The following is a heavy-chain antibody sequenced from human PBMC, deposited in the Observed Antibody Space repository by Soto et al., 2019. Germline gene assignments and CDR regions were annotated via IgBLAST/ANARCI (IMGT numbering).Heavy chain of an antibody. V-gene: IGHV4-59*01. Sequence: SETLSLTCTVSGGSISSYYWSWIRQPPGKGLEWIGYIYYIGSTNYNPSLKSRVTISVDTSKNQFSLKLSSVTAADTAMYYCARHGCSSTSCYNPIGGYYYGMDVWGQGTTVTVSS. CDR1: GGSISSYY. J-gene: IGHJ6*02. D-gene: IGHD2-2*02. CDR3: ARHGCSSTSCYNPIGGYYYGMDV. CDR2: IYYIGST.